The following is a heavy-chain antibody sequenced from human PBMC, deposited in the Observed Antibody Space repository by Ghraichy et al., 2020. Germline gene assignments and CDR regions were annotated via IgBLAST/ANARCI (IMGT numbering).Heavy chain of an antibody. CDR3: AKDRGLELGNPPDY. V-gene: IGHV3-30*18. Sequence: GGSLRLSCSASGFTFSSYGMHWVRQAPGKGLEWVAVISYDGSNKYYADSVKGRFTISRDNYKKTLYLQMNRLRAEDTSVYYCAKDRGLELGNPPDYWGQGTLVTVSS. J-gene: IGHJ4*02. D-gene: IGHD1-7*01. CDR1: GFTFSSYG. CDR2: ISYDGSNK.